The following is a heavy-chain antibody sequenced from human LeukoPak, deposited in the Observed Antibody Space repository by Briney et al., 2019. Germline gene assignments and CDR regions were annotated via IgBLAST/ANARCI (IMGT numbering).Heavy chain of an antibody. CDR3: AKGLYCSSTSCHSYFDY. D-gene: IGHD2-2*02. CDR1: GCTFSSYA. Sequence: PGGSLRLSCAASGCTFSSYAMSWVRQAPGKGLEWVSAISGSGGSTYYADSVKGRFTISRDNSKNTLYLQMNSLRAEDTAVYYCAKGLYCSSTSCHSYFDYWGQGTLVTVSS. CDR2: ISGSGGST. J-gene: IGHJ4*02. V-gene: IGHV3-23*01.